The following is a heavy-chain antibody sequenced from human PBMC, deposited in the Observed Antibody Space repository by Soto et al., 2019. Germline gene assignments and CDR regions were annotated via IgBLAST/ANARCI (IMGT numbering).Heavy chain of an antibody. CDR2: IFTDDTT. D-gene: IGHD2-21*01. CDR1: GFTVSSTY. V-gene: IGHV3-53*01. Sequence: PGGSLRLSCAASGFTVSSTYMTWVRQAPGKGLEWVSVIFTDDTTNYADSVKGRFSISRDNSNNTLSLQMNSLRAEDTAIYYCARTITGYFWAGAYWGQGTLVTVSS. J-gene: IGHJ4*02. CDR3: ARTITGYFWAGAY.